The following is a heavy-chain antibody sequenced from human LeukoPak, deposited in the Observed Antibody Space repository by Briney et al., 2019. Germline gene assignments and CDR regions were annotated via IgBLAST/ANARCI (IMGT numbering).Heavy chain of an antibody. D-gene: IGHD5-18*01. CDR2: IENDETNK. V-gene: IGHV3-30*02. Sequence: PGGSLRLSCATSGFIFSDYGMHWVRQAPGKGLEWVAFIENDETNKYYTDSVRGRFTISRDNAKNSLYLQMNSPRAEDTAVYYCARDQGRYSYGRYYFDYWGQGTLVTVSS. J-gene: IGHJ4*02. CDR3: ARDQGRYSYGRYYFDY. CDR1: GFIFSDYG.